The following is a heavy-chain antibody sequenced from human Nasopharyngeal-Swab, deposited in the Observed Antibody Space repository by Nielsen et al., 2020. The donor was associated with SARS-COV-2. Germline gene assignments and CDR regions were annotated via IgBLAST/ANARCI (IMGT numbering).Heavy chain of an antibody. CDR3: ARRGGYDILTGYRYYFDY. J-gene: IGHJ4*02. Sequence: GESLKISCAASGFTFSDYYMSWIRQAPGKGLEWASYISSSGSTIYYADSVKGRFTISRDNAKNSLYLQMNSLRAEDTAVYYCARRGGYDILTGYRYYFDYWGQETLVTVSS. CDR1: GFTFSDYY. CDR2: ISSSGSTI. D-gene: IGHD3-9*01. V-gene: IGHV3-11*04.